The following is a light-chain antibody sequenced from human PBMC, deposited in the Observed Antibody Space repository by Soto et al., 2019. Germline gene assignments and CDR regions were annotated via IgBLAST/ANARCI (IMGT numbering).Light chain of an antibody. V-gene: IGKV1-8*01. CDR2: AAS. CDR1: QGISSY. CDR3: QQSYTTPIT. J-gene: IGKJ5*01. Sequence: AIRMTQSPSSLSASTGDRVTNTCRASQGISSYLAWYQQKPGKAPKLLIYAASSLQSGVPSRFTGSGSGTDFTLTISSLQPEDFATYFCQQSYTTPITFGQGTRLEIK.